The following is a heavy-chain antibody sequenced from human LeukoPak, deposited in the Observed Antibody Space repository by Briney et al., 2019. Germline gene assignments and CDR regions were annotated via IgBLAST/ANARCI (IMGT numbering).Heavy chain of an antibody. CDR1: GFTFSSYA. D-gene: IGHD2-15*01. Sequence: SGGSLRLSCAASGFTFSSYAMSWVRQAPGNGLEWVSAISGSGGSTYYADSVKGRFTISRDNSKTTLYLQMNSLRAEDTAVYYCAKGVVVAAQGKSWSDYWGQGTLVTVPS. CDR2: ISGSGGST. V-gene: IGHV3-23*01. CDR3: AKGVVVAAQGKSWSDY. J-gene: IGHJ4*02.